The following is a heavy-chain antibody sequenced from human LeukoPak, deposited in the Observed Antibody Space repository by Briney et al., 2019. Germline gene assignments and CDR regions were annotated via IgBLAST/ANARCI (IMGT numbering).Heavy chain of an antibody. D-gene: IGHD3-16*01. V-gene: IGHV4-39*01. CDR1: GGSISSSTYY. CDR3: ARHSETFSVPDV. CDR2: IYYSGST. Sequence: SETLSLTCTVSGGSISSSTYYWGWIRQPPGKGLEWIGSIYYSGSTYYNPSLKSRVTISVDPSKNQFSLKLTSVPAADTAVYYCARHSETFSVPDVWGQGTTVTVSS. J-gene: IGHJ6*02.